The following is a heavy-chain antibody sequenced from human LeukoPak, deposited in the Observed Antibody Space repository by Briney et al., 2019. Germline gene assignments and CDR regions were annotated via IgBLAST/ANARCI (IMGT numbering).Heavy chain of an antibody. Sequence: GASVKVSCKASGGTFSSYAISWVRQAPGQGLEWMGGIIPIFGTANYAQKFQGRVTITADKSTSTAYMELSSLRSEDTAVYYCARDGSAYSNYFWYFDLWGRGTLATVSS. CDR3: ARDGSAYSNYFWYFDL. V-gene: IGHV1-69*06. CDR2: IIPIFGTA. CDR1: GGTFSSYA. J-gene: IGHJ2*01. D-gene: IGHD4-11*01.